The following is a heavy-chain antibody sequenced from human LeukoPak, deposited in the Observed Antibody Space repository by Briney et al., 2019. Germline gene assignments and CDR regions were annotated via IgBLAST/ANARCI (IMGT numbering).Heavy chain of an antibody. CDR1: GGSISSYY. V-gene: IGHV4-59*04. CDR2: IYYSGST. J-gene: IGHJ3*02. Sequence: SETLSLTCTVSGGSISSYYWSWIRQPPGKGLEWIGSIYYSGSTYYNPSLKSRVTISVDTSKNQFSLKLSSVTAADTAVYYCAGRAGKGAFDIWGQGTMVTVSS. D-gene: IGHD4-23*01. CDR3: AGRAGKGAFDI.